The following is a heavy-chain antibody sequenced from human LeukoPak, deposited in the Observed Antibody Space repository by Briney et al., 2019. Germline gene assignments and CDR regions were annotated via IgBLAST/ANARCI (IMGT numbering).Heavy chain of an antibody. J-gene: IGHJ5*02. CDR2: INHSGST. V-gene: IGHV4-34*01. CDR3: ARGLLWFGEPIGHWFDP. D-gene: IGHD3-10*01. Sequence: MTSETLSLTCAVYGGSFSGYYWSWIRQPPGKGLEWIGEINHSGSTNYNPSLKSRVTISVDTSKNQFSLKLSSVTAADTAVYYCARGLLWFGEPIGHWFDPWGQGTLVTVS. CDR1: GGSFSGYY.